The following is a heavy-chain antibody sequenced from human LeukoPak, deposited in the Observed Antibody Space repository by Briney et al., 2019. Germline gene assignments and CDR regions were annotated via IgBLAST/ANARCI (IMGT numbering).Heavy chain of an antibody. D-gene: IGHD6-13*01. Sequence: GGSLRLSCVASGFIFSRYGMHWVRQAPGKGLEYVSAISNGGGSTYYANSVKGRFTISRDNSKNTLYLQMGSLRGEDMAVYYCARGLITGAAGTYYYYGMDVWGQGTTVTVSS. CDR3: ARGLITGAAGTYYYYGMDV. J-gene: IGHJ6*02. CDR1: GFIFSRYG. V-gene: IGHV3-64*01. CDR2: ISNGGGST.